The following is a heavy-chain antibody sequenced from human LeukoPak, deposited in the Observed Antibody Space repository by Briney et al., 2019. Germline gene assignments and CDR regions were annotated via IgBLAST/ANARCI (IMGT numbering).Heavy chain of an antibody. V-gene: IGHV1-46*01. J-gene: IGHJ4*02. CDR3: ARGLYHDSSGYYYTSPED. D-gene: IGHD3-22*01. CDR1: GYTFTSYY. CDR2: INPSGGST. Sequence: ASVKVSCKASGYTFTSYYMHWVRQAHGQGLEWMGIINPSGGSTSYAQKFQGRVTMTRDMSTSTVYMELSSLRSEDTAVYYCARGLYHDSSGYYYTSPEDWGQGTLVTVSS.